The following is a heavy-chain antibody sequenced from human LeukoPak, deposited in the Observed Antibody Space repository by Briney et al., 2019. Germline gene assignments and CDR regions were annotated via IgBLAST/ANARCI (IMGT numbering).Heavy chain of an antibody. Sequence: SETLSLTCAVYGGSFSGYYWSWIRQPPGKGLEWIGEINHSGSTNYNPSLKSRVTISVDTSKNQFSLKLSSVTAADTAVYYCARESSGSYFAHWFDPWGQGTLVTVSS. CDR2: INHSGST. J-gene: IGHJ5*02. V-gene: IGHV4-34*01. CDR3: ARESSGSYFAHWFDP. CDR1: GGSFSGYY. D-gene: IGHD3-10*01.